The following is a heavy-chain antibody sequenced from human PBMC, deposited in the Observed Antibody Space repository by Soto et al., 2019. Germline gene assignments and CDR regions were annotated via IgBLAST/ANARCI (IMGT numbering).Heavy chain of an antibody. J-gene: IGHJ4*02. CDR1: GFTFNDYW. V-gene: IGHV3-7*05. D-gene: IGHD2-21*02. Sequence: GGSLRLSCAASGFTFNDYWMAWVRQTPGKGLEWLANIKTDGSEEYYLDSVKGRFTVSRDNARNSLYLQMNSLRAEDTALYYCARDSGIRTADYWGQGTLVTVSS. CDR2: IKTDGSEE. CDR3: ARDSGIRTADY.